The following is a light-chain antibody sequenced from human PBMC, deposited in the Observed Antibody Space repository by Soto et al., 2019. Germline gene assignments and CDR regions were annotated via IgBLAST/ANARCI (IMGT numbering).Light chain of an antibody. Sequence: QTVVTQEPSFSVSPGGTVTLTCALTSGSVSTSYYPSWYQQTPGQAPRKLIYSTNTRSSGVPDRFSGSILGNKAALTITGAQAEDECDYYCVLYMGGGISVFGGGTKVTVL. V-gene: IGLV8-61*01. CDR1: SGSVSTSYY. J-gene: IGLJ3*02. CDR2: STN. CDR3: VLYMGGGISV.